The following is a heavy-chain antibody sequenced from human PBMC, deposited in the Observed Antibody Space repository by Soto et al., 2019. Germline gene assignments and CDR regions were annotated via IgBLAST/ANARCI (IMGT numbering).Heavy chain of an antibody. J-gene: IGHJ4*02. CDR2: ISSSSSTI. V-gene: IGHV3-48*01. Sequence: VGSLRLSCAASGFTFSSYSVNWVRQAPGKGLEWVSYISSSSSTIYYADSVKGRFTISRDNTKNSLYLQMNSLRAEDTAVYYCARERITGMYYFDFRGQRTLVPVSS. CDR3: ARERITGMYYFDF. D-gene: IGHD1-20*01. CDR1: GFTFSSYS.